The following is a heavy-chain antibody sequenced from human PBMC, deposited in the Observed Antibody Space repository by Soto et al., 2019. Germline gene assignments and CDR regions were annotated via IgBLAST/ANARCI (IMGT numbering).Heavy chain of an antibody. CDR1: GVSIKTYY. V-gene: IGHV4-4*07. J-gene: IGHJ5*02. D-gene: IGHD3-9*01. CDR2: IYTTGSA. CDR3: ARDDYYDSNNWFDP. Sequence: PSETQSLTCAVSGVSIKTYYWSWIRKPAGKGLEWIGRIYTTGSANHNPSLKSRVTMSVDTSKNQVSLKLTSVTAADAGVYYCARDDYYDSNNWFDPWGQGSLVTVSS.